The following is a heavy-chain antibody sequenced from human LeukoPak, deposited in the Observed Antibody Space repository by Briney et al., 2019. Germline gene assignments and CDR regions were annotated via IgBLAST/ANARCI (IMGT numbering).Heavy chain of an antibody. CDR3: AKNFLEWYAYYYYMDV. Sequence: GGSLRLSCAASGFTFSSYSMNWVRQAPGKGLEWVSSISSSSSYIYYADSVKGRFTISRDNAKDSLYLQMNSLRAEDTAVYYCAKNFLEWYAYYYYMDVWGKGTTVTVSS. J-gene: IGHJ6*03. CDR2: ISSSSSYI. D-gene: IGHD3-3*01. V-gene: IGHV3-21*04. CDR1: GFTFSSYS.